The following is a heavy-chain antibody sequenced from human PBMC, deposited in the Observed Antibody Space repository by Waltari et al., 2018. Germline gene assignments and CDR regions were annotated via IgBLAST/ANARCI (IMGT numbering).Heavy chain of an antibody. J-gene: IGHJ4*02. Sequence: QVQLQESGPGLVKPSETLSLTCAVSGYSLSSGYYWGRIRQPPGKGLEWIGSIYHSGSTYYNPSLKSRVTISVDTSKNQFSLKLSSVTAADTAVYYCASLSPWVPMVQGVITLFDYWGQGTLVTVSS. V-gene: IGHV4-38-2*01. CDR2: IYHSGST. CDR1: GYSLSSGYY. CDR3: ASLSPWVPMVQGVITLFDY. D-gene: IGHD3-10*01.